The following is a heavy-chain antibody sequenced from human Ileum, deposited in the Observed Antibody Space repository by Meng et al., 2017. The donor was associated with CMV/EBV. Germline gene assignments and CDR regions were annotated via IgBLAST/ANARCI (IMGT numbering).Heavy chain of an antibody. D-gene: IGHD4-11*01. J-gene: IGHJ5*02. V-gene: IGHV5-51*01. CDR3: ARTTTVTTFWFDL. Sequence: GESLKISRTGSGYSFTSHWIGWLRQMPGKRLEWMGIIYPGDSDTRYSPSFQGQVTISAAKSISTAYLLWNSLKASDTAMYYCARTTTVTTFWFDLWGQGTLVTVSS. CDR1: GYSFTSHW. CDR2: IYPGDSDT.